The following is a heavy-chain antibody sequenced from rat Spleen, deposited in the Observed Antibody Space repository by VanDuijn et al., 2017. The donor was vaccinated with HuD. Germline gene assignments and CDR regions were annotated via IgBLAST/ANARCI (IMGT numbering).Heavy chain of an antibody. J-gene: IGHJ3*01. CDR2: IWTAGST. V-gene: IGHV2-30*01. Sequence: QVQLRESGPGLLQPSQTLSLTCTVSGFSLTSYNVHWVRQPTGKGLEWLGIIWTAGSTDYNSALRSRLSISRDTSKSQVFLSMSSLQTEDTATYYCTRTYGGYTSHWFAYWGQGTLVTVSS. CDR1: GFSLTSYN. CDR3: TRTYGGYTSHWFAY. D-gene: IGHD1-11*01.